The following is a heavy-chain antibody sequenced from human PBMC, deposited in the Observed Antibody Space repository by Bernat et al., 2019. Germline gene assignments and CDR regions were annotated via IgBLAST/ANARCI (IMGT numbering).Heavy chain of an antibody. CDR2: IWYDGSNK. V-gene: IGHV3-33*01. J-gene: IGHJ4*02. Sequence: QVHLVESGGGVVQPGRSLRLSCVASGFIFSNYVIHWVRQAPGKGLEWVAVIWYDGSNKYYAESVKGRFTISRDNSQNMLYLHMDSLRADDTAVYYCARGKYYASSGYYYGTFDYWGQGTLVIVSS. D-gene: IGHD3-22*01. CDR3: ARGKYYASSGYYYGTFDY. CDR1: GFIFSNYV.